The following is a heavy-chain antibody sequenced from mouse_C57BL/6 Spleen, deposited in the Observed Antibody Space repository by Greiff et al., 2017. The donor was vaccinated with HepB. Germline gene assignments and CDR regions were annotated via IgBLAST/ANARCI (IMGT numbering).Heavy chain of an antibody. CDR3: ARSDYYGSTLYAMDY. V-gene: IGHV1-55*01. CDR2: IYPGSGST. CDR1: GYTFTSYW. D-gene: IGHD1-1*01. Sequence: QVQLQHPGAELVKPGASVKMSCKASGYTFTSYWITWVKQRPGQGLEWIGDIYPGSGSTNYNEKFKSKATLTVDTSSSTAYMQLSSLTSEDSAVYYCARSDYYGSTLYAMDYWGQGTSVTVSS. J-gene: IGHJ4*01.